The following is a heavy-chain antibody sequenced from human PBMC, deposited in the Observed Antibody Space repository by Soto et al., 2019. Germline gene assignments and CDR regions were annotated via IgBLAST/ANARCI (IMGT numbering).Heavy chain of an antibody. CDR3: AREDLAAAGQV. V-gene: IGHV4-31*03. Sequence: SETLSLTCTVSGGSISSGGYYWSWIRQHPGKGLGWIGYIYYSGSTYYNPSLKSRVTISVDTSKNQFSLKLSSVTAADTAVYYCAREDLAAAGQVWGQGTLVTVSS. CDR1: GGSISSGGYY. J-gene: IGHJ4*02. CDR2: IYYSGST. D-gene: IGHD6-13*01.